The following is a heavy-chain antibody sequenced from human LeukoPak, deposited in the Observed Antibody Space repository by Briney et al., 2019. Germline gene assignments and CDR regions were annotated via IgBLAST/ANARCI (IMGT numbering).Heavy chain of an antibody. J-gene: IGHJ3*02. Sequence: GGSLRLSCAASGFTFSSYWMSWVRQAPGKGLEWVANIKQDGSEKYYVDSVKGRFTISRDNAKNSLYLQMNSLRAEDTAVYYCARDDFVLPFGAFDIWGRGTMVTVSS. CDR3: ARDDFVLPFGAFDI. CDR2: IKQDGSEK. V-gene: IGHV3-7*01. CDR1: GFTFSSYW. D-gene: IGHD3-3*01.